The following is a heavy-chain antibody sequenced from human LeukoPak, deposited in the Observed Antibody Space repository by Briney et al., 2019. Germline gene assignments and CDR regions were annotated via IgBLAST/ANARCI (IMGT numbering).Heavy chain of an antibody. J-gene: IGHJ4*02. D-gene: IGHD3-10*01. CDR2: ISGSGRTI. CDR3: TRVYTPLCITTPCTDY. V-gene: IGHV3-48*03. Sequence: GGSLRLSCAASGFTFSNYEMNWVRQAPGKGLEWVSYISGSGRTIHYADSVKGRLTISRDNAKDSLYLQMNSLRAEDTAVYYCTRVYTPLCITTPCTDYWGQGTLVTVSP. CDR1: GFTFSNYE.